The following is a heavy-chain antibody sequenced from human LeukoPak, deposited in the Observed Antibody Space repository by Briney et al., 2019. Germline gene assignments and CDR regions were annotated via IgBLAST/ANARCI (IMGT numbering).Heavy chain of an antibody. CDR3: TRSARTYFDY. J-gene: IGHJ4*02. V-gene: IGHV3-74*01. Sequence: PGGSLRLSCAASGFTFSPYWMHWFRQVPGKGLVWVSGTNSDGTGTTYADSVKGRFIISRENAKNTVYLQMNSLRAEDTAVYYCTRSARTYFDYWGQGTLVTVSS. CDR1: GFTFSPYW. CDR2: TNSDGTGT.